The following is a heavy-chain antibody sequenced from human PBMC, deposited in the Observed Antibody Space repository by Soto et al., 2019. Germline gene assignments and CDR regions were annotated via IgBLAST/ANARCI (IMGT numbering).Heavy chain of an antibody. Sequence: ASLKVSCKASGYTFTDYYMHCGRQAPGQGRQWRGWINRNSGGTNYAQKFQGRVTIPSDTSISTAYMDLSRLRSDDTAVYYCARKLERRGSYYYYYDMDVWGQGTTVTVSS. CDR2: INRNSGGT. J-gene: IGHJ6*02. D-gene: IGHD1-1*01. CDR1: GYTFTDYY. CDR3: ARKLERRGSYYYYYDMDV. V-gene: IGHV1-2*02.